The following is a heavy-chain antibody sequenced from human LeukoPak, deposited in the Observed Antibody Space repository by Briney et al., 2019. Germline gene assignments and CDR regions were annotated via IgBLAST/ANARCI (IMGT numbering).Heavy chain of an antibody. J-gene: IGHJ4*02. Sequence: SETLSLTCAVSGGSISSGGYSWSWIRQPPGKGLEWIGYIYHSGSTYYNPSLKSRVTISVDRSKNQFSLKLSSVTAADTAVYYCARGGYDYVWGSYRQVPFDYWGQGTLVTVSS. CDR3: ARGGYDYVWGSYRQVPFDY. CDR1: GGSISSGGYS. V-gene: IGHV4-30-2*01. D-gene: IGHD3-16*02. CDR2: IYHSGST.